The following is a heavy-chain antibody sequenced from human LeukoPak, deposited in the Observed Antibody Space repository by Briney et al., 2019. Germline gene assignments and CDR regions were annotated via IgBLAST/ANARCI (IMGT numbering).Heavy chain of an antibody. CDR1: GFTFDDYT. CDR3: ATIGTGDYREDS. CDR2: IYAGNTI. Sequence: GGSLRLSCAASGFTFDDYTMHWVRQAPGKGLEWVSVIYAGNTIKYADSVKGRFTISRDNSKNTVYLQMNSLRAEDTALYYCATIGTGDYREDSWGQGTLVTVSS. V-gene: IGHV3-66*01. J-gene: IGHJ4*02. D-gene: IGHD3/OR15-3a*01.